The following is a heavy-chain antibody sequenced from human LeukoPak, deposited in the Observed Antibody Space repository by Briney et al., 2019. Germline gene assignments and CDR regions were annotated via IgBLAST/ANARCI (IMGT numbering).Heavy chain of an antibody. CDR3: ARDQQRSKLRSFDWLAGVDY. V-gene: IGHV3-30*04. J-gene: IGHJ4*02. CDR1: GFTFSSYA. Sequence: GGSLRLSCAASGFTFSSYAMHWVRQAPGKGLEWVAVISYDGSNKYYADSVKGRFTISRDNSKNTLYLQMNSLRAEDTAVYYCARDQQRSKLRSFDWLAGVDYWGQGTLVTVSS. D-gene: IGHD3-9*01. CDR2: ISYDGSNK.